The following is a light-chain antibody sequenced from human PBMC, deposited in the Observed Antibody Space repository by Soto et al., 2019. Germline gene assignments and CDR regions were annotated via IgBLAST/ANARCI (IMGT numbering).Light chain of an antibody. CDR3: QPSYSTPWT. J-gene: IGKJ1*01. V-gene: IGKV1-12*01. CDR1: QGISSS. Sequence: DIQMTQSPSSVSASVGDRVTITCRASQGISSSVAWYQQKPGKAPNLLIYDASSLQRGVPSRFSGSGSGTDFTLTISSLXXXXFATYSCQPSYSTPWTFGQGTKVDIK. CDR2: DAS.